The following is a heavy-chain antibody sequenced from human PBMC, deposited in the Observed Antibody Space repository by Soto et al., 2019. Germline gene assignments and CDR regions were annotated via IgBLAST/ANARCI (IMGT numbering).Heavy chain of an antibody. V-gene: IGHV4-59*01. CDR2: IYYNGST. D-gene: IGHD5-12*01. Sequence: QVQLQESAPGLVKPSEILSLTCTVSGGSISSYCWSWIRQPPGKGMEWIGYIYYNGSTNYNPSLKSRVTISVDTSKNQFSLKLSSVTAADTAVYYCARDRPARASGYPLSPPYYYYVMDVWGQGTTVTVSS. CDR3: ARDRPARASGYPLSPPYYYYVMDV. CDR1: GGSISSYC. J-gene: IGHJ6*02.